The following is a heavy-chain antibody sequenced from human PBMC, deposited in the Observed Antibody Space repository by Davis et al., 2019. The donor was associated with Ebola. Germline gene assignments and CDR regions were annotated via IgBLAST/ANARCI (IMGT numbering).Heavy chain of an antibody. Sequence: GESLKISCAASGFTFSSYWIHWVRQAPGKGLEWVSRVNVDGSTINYADSVKGRFTISRDSSMNTVYLQMSSLRAEDTAVYYCARAEDDYGEYPDALDIWGQGTVVTVSS. J-gene: IGHJ3*02. CDR3: ARAEDDYGEYPDALDI. CDR1: GFTFSSYW. D-gene: IGHD4-17*01. CDR2: VNVDGSTI. V-gene: IGHV3-74*01.